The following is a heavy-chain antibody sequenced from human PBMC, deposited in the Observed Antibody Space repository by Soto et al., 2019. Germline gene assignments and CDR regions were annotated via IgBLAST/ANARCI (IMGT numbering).Heavy chain of an antibody. J-gene: IGHJ4*02. V-gene: IGHV4-59*01. CDR1: GGSISSYY. CDR2: IYYSGST. Sequence: TSETLSLTCTVSGGSISSYYWSWIRQPPGKGLEWIGNIYYSGSTNYNPSLKSRVTISVDTSKNQFSLKLSSVTAADTAVYYCARGPDYCSSTSCYVLNYWGQGTLVTVSS. CDR3: ARGPDYCSSTSCYVLNY. D-gene: IGHD2-2*01.